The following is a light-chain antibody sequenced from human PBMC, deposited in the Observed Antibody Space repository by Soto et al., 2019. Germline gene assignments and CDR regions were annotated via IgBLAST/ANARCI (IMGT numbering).Light chain of an antibody. V-gene: IGKV3-20*01. CDR2: GAS. CDR1: QSVSSGY. J-gene: IGKJ1*01. CDR3: QQYSSSPAT. Sequence: EIVLTQSPGTLSLSPGERATLSCGASQSVSSGYLAWYQQKPGQAPRLLIYGASSRATGIPDRFSGSGSGTDFTLTINRLEPEDFAVSYCQQYSSSPATFGQGTKVDIK.